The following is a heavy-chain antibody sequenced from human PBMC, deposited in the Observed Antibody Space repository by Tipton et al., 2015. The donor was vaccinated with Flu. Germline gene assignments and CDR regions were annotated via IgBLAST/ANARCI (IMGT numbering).Heavy chain of an antibody. CDR1: GFTFSGYE. D-gene: IGHD3-3*01. J-gene: IGHJ3*02. CDR2: ISSSGSTI. Sequence: AVSGFTFSGYEMNWVRQAPGKGLEWVSYISSSGSTIYYADSVKGRFTISRDNAKNSLYLQMNSLRAEDTAVYYCARVYRSRGLRFLEWLPTAPEGGDAFDIWGQGTMVTVSS. V-gene: IGHV3-48*03. CDR3: ARVYRSRGLRFLEWLPTAPEGGDAFDI.